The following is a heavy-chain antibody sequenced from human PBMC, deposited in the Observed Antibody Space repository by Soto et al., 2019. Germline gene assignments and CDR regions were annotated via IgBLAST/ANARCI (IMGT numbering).Heavy chain of an antibody. D-gene: IGHD6-13*01. CDR3: ERDPAAGTGDAFDI. Sequence: EVQLVESGGGLVKPGGSLRLSCAASGFTFSSYSMNWVRQAPGKGLEWVSSISSSSSYIYYADSVKGRFTISRDNAKNSLYLQMNSLRAEDTAVYYCERDPAAGTGDAFDIWGQGTMVTVSS. V-gene: IGHV3-21*01. J-gene: IGHJ3*02. CDR2: ISSSSSYI. CDR1: GFTFSSYS.